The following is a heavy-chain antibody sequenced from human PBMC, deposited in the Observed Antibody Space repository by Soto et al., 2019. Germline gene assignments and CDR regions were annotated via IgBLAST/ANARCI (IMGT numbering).Heavy chain of an antibody. Sequence: QLQLQESGPGLVKPSETLSLTCTVSGGSISSSSYYWGWIRQPPGKGLEWIGSIYYSGSTYYNPSLKSRVTISVDTYKNQFSLKLSSVTAADTAVYYCARDDSSSWPNWFDPWGQGTLVTVSS. CDR1: GGSISSSSYY. D-gene: IGHD6-13*01. V-gene: IGHV4-39*01. CDR3: ARDDSSSWPNWFDP. CDR2: IYYSGST. J-gene: IGHJ5*02.